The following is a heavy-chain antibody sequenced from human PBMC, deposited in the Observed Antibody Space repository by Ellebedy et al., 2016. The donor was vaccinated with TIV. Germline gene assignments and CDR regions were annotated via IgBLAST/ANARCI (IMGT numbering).Heavy chain of an antibody. CDR1: GGTFTGYY. J-gene: IGHJ6*02. Sequence: ASVKVSXXASGGTFTGYYMHWVRQAPGQGLEWMGWINPNSGGTNYAQKFQGWVTMTRDTSISTAYMELSRLRSDDTAVYYCARERGYRGAYYYYYYGMDVWGQGTTVTVSS. D-gene: IGHD1-26*01. V-gene: IGHV1-2*04. CDR3: ARERGYRGAYYYYYYGMDV. CDR2: INPNSGGT.